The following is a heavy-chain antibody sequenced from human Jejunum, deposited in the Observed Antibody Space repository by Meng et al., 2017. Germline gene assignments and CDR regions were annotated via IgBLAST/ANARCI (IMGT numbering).Heavy chain of an antibody. V-gene: IGHV1-2*06. CDR1: GYIFTDYY. CDR2: IKPNGGGT. CDR3: TRVASAWVYWYFDL. D-gene: IGHD6-19*01. Sequence: QVQLVQSGAEGGKPGASVKVACKGSGYIFTDYYIHWVRQAPGQGPEWMGRIKPNGGGTKYAQQFQDRVGMSSDTSISTVYMEVHRLTPDDTAVYYCTRVASAWVYWYFDLWGRGTLVTVSS. J-gene: IGHJ2*01.